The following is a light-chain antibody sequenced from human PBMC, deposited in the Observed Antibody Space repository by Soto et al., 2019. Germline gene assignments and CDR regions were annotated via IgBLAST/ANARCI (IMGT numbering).Light chain of an antibody. CDR3: SSYTRSSTSYV. J-gene: IGLJ1*01. V-gene: IGLV2-14*01. Sequence: QSALTQPASVSGSPGQSITISCTGTSSDVGGYNYVSWYQQHPGKAPKLMIYEVSNRPSRVSNRFSGSKSGNTASLTISGFQAEDEADYYCSSYTRSSTSYVFGTGTKVTVL. CDR1: SSDVGGYNY. CDR2: EVS.